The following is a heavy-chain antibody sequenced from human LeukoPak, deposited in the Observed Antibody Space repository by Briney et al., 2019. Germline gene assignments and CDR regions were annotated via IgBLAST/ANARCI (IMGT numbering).Heavy chain of an antibody. V-gene: IGHV3-21*01. CDR2: ISGSASHT. D-gene: IGHD3-16*02. Sequence: GGTLRLTCAASGFTFSSYGISWVRQAAGKGLEWVSAISGSASHTYYADSVKGRFTISRDNAKNSLYLQMNSLRAEDTAVYYCARDSSLLTFGGVIAPPDYWGQGTLVTVSS. J-gene: IGHJ4*02. CDR3: ARDSSLLTFGGVIAPPDY. CDR1: GFTFSSYG.